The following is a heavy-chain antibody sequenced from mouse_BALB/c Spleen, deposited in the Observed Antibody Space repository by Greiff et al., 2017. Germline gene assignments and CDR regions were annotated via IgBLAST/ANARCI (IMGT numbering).Heavy chain of an antibody. Sequence: EVQGVESGGGLVKPGGSLKLSCAASGFAFSSYDMSWVRQTPEKRLEWVAYISSGGGSTYYPDTVKGRFTISRDNAKNTLYLQMSSLKSEDTAMYYCASYGNYFDYWGQGTTLTVSS. J-gene: IGHJ2*01. V-gene: IGHV5-12-1*01. CDR3: ASYGNYFDY. D-gene: IGHD2-1*01. CDR1: GFAFSSYD. CDR2: ISSGGGST.